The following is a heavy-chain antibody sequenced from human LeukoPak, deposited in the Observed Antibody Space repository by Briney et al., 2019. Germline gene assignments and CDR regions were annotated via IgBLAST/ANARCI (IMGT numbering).Heavy chain of an antibody. Sequence: KSSETLSLTCTVSGGSISSYYWSWIRQPLGKGLEWIGYIYYSGSTNYNPSLKSRVTISVDTSKNQFSLKLSSVTAADTAVYYCARHGIAVAGSIDYWGQGTLVTVSS. CDR2: IYYSGST. V-gene: IGHV4-59*08. CDR1: GGSISSYY. D-gene: IGHD6-19*01. J-gene: IGHJ4*02. CDR3: ARHGIAVAGSIDY.